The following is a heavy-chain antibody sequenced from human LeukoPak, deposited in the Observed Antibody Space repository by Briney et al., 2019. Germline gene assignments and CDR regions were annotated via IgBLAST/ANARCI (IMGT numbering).Heavy chain of an antibody. D-gene: IGHD6-19*01. CDR2: IYYSGRT. CDR1: GGSINNYF. Sequence: SETLSLTCSVSGGSINNYFWTWIRQPPGKGLEWIGDIYYSGRTNYRPSLKSRVTMSVDTSQNQFSLKLSSVTAADTAVYYCARGSAVAAYDYWGQGTLVTVSS. V-gene: IGHV4-59*12. J-gene: IGHJ4*02. CDR3: ARGSAVAAYDY.